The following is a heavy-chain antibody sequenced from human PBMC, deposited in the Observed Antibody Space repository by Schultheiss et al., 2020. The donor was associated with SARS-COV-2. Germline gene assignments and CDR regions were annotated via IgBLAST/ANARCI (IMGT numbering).Heavy chain of an antibody. V-gene: IGHV3-30*03. CDR2: ISYDGSNT. J-gene: IGHJ4*02. CDR1: GFTFSSYG. Sequence: GESLKISCAASGFTFSSYGMHWVRQAPGKGLEWVAVISYDGSNTYYADSVKGRFTISRDNSKNTLYLQMNSLRAEDTALYYCAREEYSNSFFDYWGQGTLVTVSS. CDR3: AREEYSNSFFDY. D-gene: IGHD6-13*01.